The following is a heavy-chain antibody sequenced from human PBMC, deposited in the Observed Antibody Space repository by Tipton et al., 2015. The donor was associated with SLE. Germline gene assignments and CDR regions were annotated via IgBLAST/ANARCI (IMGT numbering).Heavy chain of an antibody. CDR3: ARHVWWSGRTVAALYGMDV. J-gene: IGHJ6*02. Sequence: TLSLTCTVSGGSISSHYWSWIRQPPGKGLEWIGYIYYSGSTYYNPSLKSRVTISVDTSKNQFSLKLSSVTAADTAVYYCARHVWWSGRTVAALYGMDVWGQGTTVTVSS. CDR1: GGSISSHY. V-gene: IGHV4-59*08. CDR2: IYYSGST. D-gene: IGHD6-19*01.